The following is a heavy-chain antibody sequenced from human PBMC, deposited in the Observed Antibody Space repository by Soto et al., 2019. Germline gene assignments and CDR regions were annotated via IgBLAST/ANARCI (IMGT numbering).Heavy chain of an antibody. Sequence: PGGCLRLSCAASGFTFSSYAMHWVRQAPGKGLEWVAVISYDGSNKYYADSVKGRFTISRDNSKNTLYLQMNSLRAEDTAVYYFARDQLRVFASRYYQSSGTAVWGYGTTV. CDR3: ARDQLRVFASRYYQSSGTAV. V-gene: IGHV3-30-3*01. J-gene: IGHJ6*02. D-gene: IGHD1-26*01. CDR2: ISYDGSNK. CDR1: GFTFSSYA.